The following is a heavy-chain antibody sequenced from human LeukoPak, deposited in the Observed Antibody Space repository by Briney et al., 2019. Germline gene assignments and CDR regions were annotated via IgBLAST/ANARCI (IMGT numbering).Heavy chain of an antibody. Sequence: PGGSLRLSCAASGFTFSSYWMSWVRQAPGKGLQWVANIKQDGSEKYYVDSVKGRFTISRDNAKKSLYLQMNSLRAEDTAVYYGARDADWNYEDYWGQGTLVTVSS. V-gene: IGHV3-7*01. D-gene: IGHD1-7*01. CDR1: GFTFSSYW. CDR3: ARDADWNYEDY. J-gene: IGHJ4*02. CDR2: IKQDGSEK.